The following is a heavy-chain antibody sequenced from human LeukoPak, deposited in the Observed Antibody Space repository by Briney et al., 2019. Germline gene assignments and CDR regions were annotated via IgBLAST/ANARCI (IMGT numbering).Heavy chain of an antibody. CDR3: ARAALGYSSSWYVGYFQH. CDR1: GFTVSSNY. J-gene: IGHJ1*01. Sequence: PGGSLRLSCAASGFTVSSNYMSWVRQAPGKGLEWVSVTYSGGSTNYADSVKGRFTISRDNAKNSLYLQMNSLRAEDTAVYYCARAALGYSSSWYVGYFQHWGQGTLVTVSS. CDR2: TYSGGST. V-gene: IGHV3-53*01. D-gene: IGHD6-13*01.